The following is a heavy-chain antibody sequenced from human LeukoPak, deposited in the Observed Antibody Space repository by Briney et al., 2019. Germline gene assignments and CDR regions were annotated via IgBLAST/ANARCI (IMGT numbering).Heavy chain of an antibody. Sequence: ASVKVSCKASGYIFTSYFMHWVRQAPGQGLEWMGLINPSGGSTRYAQKFQGRVTMTRDMSTSTVYMELSSLRSEDTAVYYCAMDTAMVWLGYWGQGTLVTVSS. V-gene: IGHV1-46*01. J-gene: IGHJ4*02. D-gene: IGHD5-18*01. CDR2: INPSGGST. CDR1: GYIFTSYF. CDR3: AMDTAMVWLGY.